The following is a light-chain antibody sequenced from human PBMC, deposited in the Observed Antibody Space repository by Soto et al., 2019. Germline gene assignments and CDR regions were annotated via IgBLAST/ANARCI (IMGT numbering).Light chain of an antibody. Sequence: IVVTQATDNLSVSPWERANISCTGTQSITEKVVWYQQKYGQAPRLLIYGAFARAAGVPARFSGSGSGTEFTLTISSPQSEDSAVYFCQQYANWPKTFGQGTKVDSK. V-gene: IGKV3-15*01. CDR2: GAF. CDR3: QQYANWPKT. CDR1: QSITEK. J-gene: IGKJ1*01.